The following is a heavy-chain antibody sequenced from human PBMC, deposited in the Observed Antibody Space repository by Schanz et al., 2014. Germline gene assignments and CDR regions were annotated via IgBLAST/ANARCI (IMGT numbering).Heavy chain of an antibody. Sequence: QVQLVESGGGVVQPGRSLRLSCAASGFTFSSYGMHWVRQAPGKGLEWVAVIWYDGNNKYYADSVKGRFTISRDNSKNTLFLQMNSLRAEDTAVYYCAKDPAYLSTIVLQQYNWFDPWGQGTLVTVSS. J-gene: IGHJ5*02. CDR3: AKDPAYLSTIVLQQYNWFDP. D-gene: IGHD3-22*01. CDR2: IWYDGNNK. V-gene: IGHV3-33*06. CDR1: GFTFSSYG.